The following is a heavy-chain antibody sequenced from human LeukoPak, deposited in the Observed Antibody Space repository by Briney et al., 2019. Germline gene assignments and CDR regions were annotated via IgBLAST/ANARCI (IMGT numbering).Heavy chain of an antibody. Sequence: GGSLRLSCAASGFTFSNYGVHWVRQAPGKGLEWVSFIRFDGSNKYYADSVKGRFTISRDNSKNTLYLQMNSLRAEDTAVYYCARDFKAVGWFGELFSPVGVAFDIWGQGTMVTVSS. V-gene: IGHV3-30*02. CDR3: ARDFKAVGWFGELFSPVGVAFDI. D-gene: IGHD3-10*01. CDR1: GFTFSNYG. J-gene: IGHJ3*02. CDR2: IRFDGSNK.